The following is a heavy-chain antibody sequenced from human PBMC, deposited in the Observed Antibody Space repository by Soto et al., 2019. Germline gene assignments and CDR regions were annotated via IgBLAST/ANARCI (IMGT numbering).Heavy chain of an antibody. CDR1: GGSISSGDYY. V-gene: IGHV4-30-4*01. J-gene: IGHJ6*02. CDR2: IYYSGST. CDR3: ARDLAVAGTTRGYYYYGMDV. D-gene: IGHD6-19*01. Sequence: SETLSLTCTVSGGSISSGDYYWSWIRQPPGKGLEWIGYIYYSGSTYYNPSLKSRVTISVDTSKNQFSLKLSSVTAADTAVYYCARDLAVAGTTRGYYYYGMDVWGQGTTVTVSS.